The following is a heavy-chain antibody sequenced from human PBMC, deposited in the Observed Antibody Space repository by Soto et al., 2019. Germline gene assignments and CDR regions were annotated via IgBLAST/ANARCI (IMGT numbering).Heavy chain of an antibody. Sequence: SETLSLTCTVSGGSISSYYWSWIRQPPGKGLEWIGYIYYSGSTNYNPSLKSRVTISVDTSKNQFSLKLSSVIAADPAVYYCARSVPPWGQGTLVTVSS. V-gene: IGHV4-59*12. J-gene: IGHJ5*02. CDR3: ARSVPP. CDR1: GGSISSYY. CDR2: IYYSGST.